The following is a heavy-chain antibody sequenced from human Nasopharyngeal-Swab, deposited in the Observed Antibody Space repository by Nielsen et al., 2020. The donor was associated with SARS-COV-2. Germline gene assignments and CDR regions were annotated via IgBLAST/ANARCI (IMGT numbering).Heavy chain of an antibody. CDR2: IWYDGSNK. J-gene: IGHJ4*02. CDR1: GFTFSSYG. V-gene: IGHV3-33*01. CDR3: ARDFGVGFYGDSYDY. D-gene: IGHD4-17*01. Sequence: AGSLRLSCAASGFTFSSYGMHWVRQAPGKGLEWVAVIWYDGSNKYYADSVKGRFTISRDNSKNTLYLQMNSLRAEDTAVYYCARDFGVGFYGDSYDYWGQGTLVTVSS.